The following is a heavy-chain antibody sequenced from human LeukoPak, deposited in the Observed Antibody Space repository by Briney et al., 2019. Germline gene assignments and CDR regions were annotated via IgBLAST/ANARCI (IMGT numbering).Heavy chain of an antibody. D-gene: IGHD3-3*01. J-gene: IGHJ4*02. CDR3: AREVSGSDYYRAYDY. CDR2: LSSSGTT. V-gene: IGHV4-4*07. Sequence: SETLSLTCTVSGGSISTHYWSWIRQPAGKGLEWIGRLSSSGTTNYNTSLKSRVTMSVDTSTNQLSLNLTSVTAADTAVYYCAREVSGSDYYRAYDYWGQGTLVTVSS. CDR1: GGSISTHY.